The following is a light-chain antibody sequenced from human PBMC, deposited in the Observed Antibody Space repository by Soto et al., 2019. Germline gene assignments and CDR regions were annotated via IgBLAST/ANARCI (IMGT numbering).Light chain of an antibody. CDR2: WAS. Sequence: DIVMTQSPDSLAVSLGERATINCKSSQTILYSSNNKNDLAWYQQRPGQPPKLLIYWASTRESGIPDRFSGSGSGTDFTLTISSLQAEDVAVYYCQQYHTTPYTFGQGTKLVIK. CDR1: QTILYSSNNKND. J-gene: IGKJ2*01. V-gene: IGKV4-1*01. CDR3: QQYHTTPYT.